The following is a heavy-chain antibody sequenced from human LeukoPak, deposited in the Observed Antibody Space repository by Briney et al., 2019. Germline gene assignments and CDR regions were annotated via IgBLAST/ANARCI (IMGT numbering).Heavy chain of an antibody. V-gene: IGHV4-61*02. J-gene: IGHJ5*02. D-gene: IGHD3-22*01. CDR1: GGSISSGSYY. Sequence: TLSLTCTVSGGSISSGSYYWSWIRQPAGKGLEWIGRIYTSGSTNYNPSLKSRVTISVDTSKNQFSLKLSSVTAADTAVYYCARAAYYYDSSGYYYGNWFDPWGQGTLVTVSS. CDR3: ARAAYYYDSSGYYYGNWFDP. CDR2: IYTSGST.